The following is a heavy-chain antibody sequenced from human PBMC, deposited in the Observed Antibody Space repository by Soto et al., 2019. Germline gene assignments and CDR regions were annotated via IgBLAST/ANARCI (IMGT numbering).Heavy chain of an antibody. CDR2: INHSGST. J-gene: IGHJ6*02. CDR1: GGSFSGYY. D-gene: IGHD2-8*01. CDR3: ARTLLEWCMPRPRSCYYYGMDV. V-gene: IGHV4-34*01. Sequence: NPSETLSLTCAVYGGSFSGYYWSWIRQPPGKGLEWIGEINHSGSTNYNPSLKSRVTISVDTSKNQFSLKLSSVTAADTAVYYCARTLLEWCMPRPRSCYYYGMDVWGQGTTVTVSS.